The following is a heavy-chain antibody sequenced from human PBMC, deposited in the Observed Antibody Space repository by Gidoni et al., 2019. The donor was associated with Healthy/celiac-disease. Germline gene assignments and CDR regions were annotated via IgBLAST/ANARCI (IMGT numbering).Heavy chain of an antibody. V-gene: IGHV4-39*01. CDR3: ARGAYYGSGSYPFDY. Sequence: QLQLQESGPGLVKPSETLSLTCTVSGGSISSSRYYWGWIRQPQGKGLAWIGGIYYSGRTYYIPSIKSRVTISVDTSKNQFALKLSFVTAADTAVYYCARGAYYGSGSYPFDYWGQGTLVTVSS. CDR1: GGSISSSRYY. J-gene: IGHJ4*02. D-gene: IGHD3-10*01. CDR2: IYYSGRT.